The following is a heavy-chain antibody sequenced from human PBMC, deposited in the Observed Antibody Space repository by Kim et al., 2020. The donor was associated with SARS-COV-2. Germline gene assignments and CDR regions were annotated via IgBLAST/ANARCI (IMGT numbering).Heavy chain of an antibody. Sequence: SQKFQGRVTITRDTSASTAYMELSSLRSEDTAVYYCARGGYCGGDCYSDYWGQGTLVTVSS. CDR3: ARGGYCGGDCYSDY. D-gene: IGHD2-21*02. V-gene: IGHV1-3*01. J-gene: IGHJ4*02.